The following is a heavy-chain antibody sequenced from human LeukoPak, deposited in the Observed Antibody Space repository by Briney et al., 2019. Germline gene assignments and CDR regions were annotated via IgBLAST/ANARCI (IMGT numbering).Heavy chain of an antibody. V-gene: IGHV2-26*01. CDR3: ARYSYDFWRGFYYYYMDV. J-gene: IGHJ6*03. CDR1: GFSLSNTKMG. Sequence: SGPTLVNPTETLTLTCTVSGFSLSNTKMGVTWIRQPPGKALEWLAHIFSNDEKSYNTSLKSRLTISKDTSKSQVVLTMTNMDPVDTATYYCARYSYDFWRGFYYYYMDVWGKGTTVTVSS. CDR2: IFSNDEK. D-gene: IGHD3-3*01.